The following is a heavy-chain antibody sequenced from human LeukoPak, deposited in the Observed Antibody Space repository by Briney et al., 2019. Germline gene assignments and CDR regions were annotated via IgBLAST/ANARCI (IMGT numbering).Heavy chain of an antibody. CDR2: INADTGGT. CDR1: GYTFADYY. Sequence: GASVKVSCKASGYTFADYYIHWVRQAPGQGLEWMGWINADTGGTNYAQKFQGRVTVTTDTSISTAYMELSSLRSDDTAVYYCARGSSVRDWFDPWGQGTLVTVSS. J-gene: IGHJ5*02. D-gene: IGHD1-1*01. CDR3: ARGSSVRDWFDP. V-gene: IGHV1-2*02.